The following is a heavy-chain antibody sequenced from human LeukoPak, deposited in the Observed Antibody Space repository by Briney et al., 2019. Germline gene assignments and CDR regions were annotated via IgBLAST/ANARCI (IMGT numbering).Heavy chain of an antibody. CDR1: GVAFSHAW. Sequence: GGSLRLSCAASGVAFSHAWMSWVRQPPGKGLEWVAQIKTTSDGGPTDYAAPVKGRFTISRDDSENMLYLQMNSLKTEDTAVYYCTTNDAFDIWGQGTMVIVSS. J-gene: IGHJ3*02. V-gene: IGHV3-15*01. CDR3: TTNDAFDI. CDR2: IKTTSDGGPT.